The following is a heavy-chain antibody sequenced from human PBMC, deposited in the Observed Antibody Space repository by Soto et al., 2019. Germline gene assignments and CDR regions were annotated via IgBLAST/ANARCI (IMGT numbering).Heavy chain of an antibody. CDR2: IYYSGST. V-gene: IGHV4-39*01. CDR3: ARQGFGVVISWFDP. D-gene: IGHD3-3*01. CDR1: GGSISSSSYY. J-gene: IGHJ5*02. Sequence: SETLSLTCTVSGGSISSSSYYWGWIRQPPGKGLEWIGSIYYSGSTYYNPSLKSRVTISVDTSKNQFSLKLSSVTAADTAVYYCARQGFGVVISWFDPWGQGTLVTVSS.